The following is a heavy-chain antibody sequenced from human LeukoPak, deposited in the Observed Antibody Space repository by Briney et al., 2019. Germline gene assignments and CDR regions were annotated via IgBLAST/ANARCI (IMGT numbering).Heavy chain of an antibody. V-gene: IGHV1-8*01. Sequence: ASVKVSCKASGYTFTSYDIDWVRQATGQGLEWMGWMNPNSGNTGYAQKFQGRVTMTRNTSISTAYMELSSLRSEDTAVYYCARAGGSYSFSGVDYFDYWGQGTLVTVSS. CDR1: GYTFTSYD. CDR2: MNPNSGNT. CDR3: ARAGGSYSFSGVDYFDY. J-gene: IGHJ4*02. D-gene: IGHD1-26*01.